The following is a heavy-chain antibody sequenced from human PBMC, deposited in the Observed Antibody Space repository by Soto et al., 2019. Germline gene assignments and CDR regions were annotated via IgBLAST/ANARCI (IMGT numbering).Heavy chain of an antibody. Sequence: ASVKVSCKASGYSFTDYHIHWVRQAPGQGLEWLGRINPKSGGTSTAQKFQGWVTMTTDTSISTASMELTRLTSDDTAIYYCARGNSTDCSNGVCSFFYNLDMDVWGQGNTVTVSS. CDR1: GYSFTDYH. CDR2: INPKSGGT. D-gene: IGHD2-8*01. CDR3: ARGNSTDCSNGVCSFFYNLDMDV. V-gene: IGHV1-2*04. J-gene: IGHJ6*02.